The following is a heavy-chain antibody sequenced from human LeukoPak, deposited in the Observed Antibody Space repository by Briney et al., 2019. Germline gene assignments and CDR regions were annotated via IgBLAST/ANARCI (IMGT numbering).Heavy chain of an antibody. CDR1: GFTLSTYD. Sequence: AGGSLRLSCAASGFTLSTYDMHWVRRAPGKGLEWVSLSGIVGDTDYSDSVKGRFTISRGNAKDSLFLQMSSLRVGDTAFYYCARDSRGNFDLWGQGTLVTVSS. J-gene: IGHJ4*02. CDR3: ARDSRGNFDL. CDR2: SGIVGDT. V-gene: IGHV3-13*01.